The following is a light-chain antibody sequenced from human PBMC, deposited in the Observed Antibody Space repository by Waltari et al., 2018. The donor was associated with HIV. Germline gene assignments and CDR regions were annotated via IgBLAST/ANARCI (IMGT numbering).Light chain of an antibody. V-gene: IGLV1-47*01. CDR1: RSDLGSNY. CDR2: RNN. CDR3: AAWDVSLRGAYV. J-gene: IGLJ1*01. Sequence: QSVLTQPPSASGTPGQRVTISCSGARSDLGSNYVYWYQQLPGTAPKLLIYRNNQRPSGVPDRFSASKSGTSASLAISGLRSEDEADYYCAAWDVSLRGAYVFGTGTKVAVL.